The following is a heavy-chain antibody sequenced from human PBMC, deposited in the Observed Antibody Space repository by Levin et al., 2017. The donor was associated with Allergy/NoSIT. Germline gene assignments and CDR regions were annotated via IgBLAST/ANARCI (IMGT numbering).Heavy chain of an antibody. J-gene: IGHJ4*02. D-gene: IGHD6-13*01. CDR2: ISTNSEYI. CDR1: GFTFSSSA. V-gene: IGHV3-23*01. CDR3: AKGGLQLGYSFDS. Sequence: QPGGSLRLSCEASGFTFSSSAMSWVRQAPGKGLEWVSAISTNSEYIFYADSVKGRFTISRDNSKNRLYLQMSSLRVEDTAVYYCAKGGLQLGYSFDSWGQGALVTVSS.